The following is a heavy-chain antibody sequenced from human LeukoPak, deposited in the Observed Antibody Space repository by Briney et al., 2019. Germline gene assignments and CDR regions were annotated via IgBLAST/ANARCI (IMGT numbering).Heavy chain of an antibody. D-gene: IGHD3-16*01. Sequence: PGGSLRLSCAASGFMFDDYGMSWVRQAPGKGLEWVSGINWNGGRTGYADSVKGRFTISRGNAKNSLYLQMHSLRAEDTAVYYCAREISRFGIWGQGTLVTVSS. CDR2: INWNGGRT. V-gene: IGHV3-20*04. CDR1: GFMFDDYG. CDR3: AREISRFGI. J-gene: IGHJ4*02.